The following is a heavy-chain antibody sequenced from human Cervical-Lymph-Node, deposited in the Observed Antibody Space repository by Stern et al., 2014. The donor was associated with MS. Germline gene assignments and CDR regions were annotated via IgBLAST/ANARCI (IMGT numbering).Heavy chain of an antibody. Sequence: VQLGQSGAEVKKPGESLKISCKGSGYTFTNNWIAWVRQMPGKGLEWMGIIYPDDSDIRYSPSLQGQVTISADKSISPAYLQWSSLKAADSAVYYCARHPPRRKWDDPNYGMDVWGQGTTVTVSS. CDR2: IYPDDSDI. CDR1: GYTFTNNW. D-gene: IGHD1-1*01. CDR3: ARHPPRRKWDDPNYGMDV. J-gene: IGHJ6*02. V-gene: IGHV5-51*01.